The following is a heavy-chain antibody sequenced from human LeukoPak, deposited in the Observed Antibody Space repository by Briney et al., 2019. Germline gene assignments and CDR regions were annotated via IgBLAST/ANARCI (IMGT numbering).Heavy chain of an antibody. CDR1: GFTFDDYA. V-gene: IGHV3-43*02. D-gene: IGHD5-18*01. J-gene: IGHJ3*02. CDR2: ISGDGDGT. CDR3: AKDRIMAYQDTADAFDI. Sequence: GGSLRLSCAASGFTFDDYAMHWVRQAPGKGLEWVSLISGDGDGTYYADSVKGRFTISRDNSENSLYLQMNSLRTEDTALYYCAKDRIMAYQDTADAFDICGQGTMVTVSS.